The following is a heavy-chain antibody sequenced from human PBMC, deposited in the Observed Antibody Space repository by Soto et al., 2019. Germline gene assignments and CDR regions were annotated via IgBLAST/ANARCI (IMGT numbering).Heavy chain of an antibody. CDR2: IFYRGTT. D-gene: IGHD1-1*01. Sequence: QVQLQESGPGLVRPSQTLSLTCTVSGDSISSADYYWSWIRQTPGKGLEWIGHIFYRGTTYYNPSLKSRLTISVDTSMNHFSLRLTSVTAADTAVYYCARDLWVEPELYYYGMDVWGQGTTVTVSS. CDR1: GDSISSADYY. CDR3: ARDLWVEPELYYYGMDV. V-gene: IGHV4-30-4*01. J-gene: IGHJ6*02.